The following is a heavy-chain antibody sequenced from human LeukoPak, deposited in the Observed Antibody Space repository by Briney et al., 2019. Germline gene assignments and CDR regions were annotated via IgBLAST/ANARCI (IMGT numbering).Heavy chain of an antibody. CDR1: GGSISSYY. J-gene: IGHJ4*02. CDR2: IYYSGST. Sequence: PSETLSLTCTVSGGSISSYYWSWIRQPPGKGLEWIGYIYYSGSTNYNPSLRSRVTISVDTSKNQFSLKLSSVTAADTAVYYCARLTGYSSRSYYFDYWGQGTLVTVSS. D-gene: IGHD6-13*01. CDR3: ARLTGYSSRSYYFDY. V-gene: IGHV4-59*12.